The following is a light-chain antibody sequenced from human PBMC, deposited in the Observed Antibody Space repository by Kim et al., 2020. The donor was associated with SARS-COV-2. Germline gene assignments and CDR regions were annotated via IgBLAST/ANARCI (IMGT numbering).Light chain of an antibody. CDR1: SSNIGSNP. CDR3: AAWDDSLNGWV. V-gene: IGLV1-44*01. J-gene: IGLJ3*02. Sequence: GQGVTISCSGRSSNIGSNPVNWYQQLPRTAPKLLISSNNQRPSGVPDRFSGSKSGTSASLAISGLQSEDEADYYCAAWDDSLNGWVFGGGTKLTVL. CDR2: SNN.